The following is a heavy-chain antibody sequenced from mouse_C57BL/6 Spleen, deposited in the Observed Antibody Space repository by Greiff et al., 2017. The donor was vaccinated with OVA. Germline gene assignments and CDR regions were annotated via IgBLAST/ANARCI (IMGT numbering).Heavy chain of an antibody. CDR1: GFSLTGYG. V-gene: IGHV2-9*01. D-gene: IGHD2-4*01. CDR3: AKAIYDYDASSYAMDY. J-gene: IGHJ4*01. Sequence: VQLKESGPGLVAPSQSLSITCTVSGFSLTGYGVDWVRQPPGKGLEWLGVIWGGGSTNYNSAPMSRLSIRHDNSKSQVFLKMNSLQTDDTAMYYWAKAIYDYDASSYAMDYWGQGTSVTVSS. CDR2: IWGGGST.